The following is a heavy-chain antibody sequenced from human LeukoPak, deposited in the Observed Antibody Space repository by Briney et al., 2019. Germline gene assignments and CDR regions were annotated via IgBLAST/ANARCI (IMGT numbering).Heavy chain of an antibody. D-gene: IGHD2-21*02. CDR2: MNPRNGDT. CDR1: GYPFTGYY. CDR3: ATEDCGGDCYSTYVAFDI. J-gene: IGHJ3*02. Sequence: ASVKVSCKASGYPFTGYYVHWVRQAPGHGLEWMGWMNPRNGDTHSAQKFQGRVSMTGDTSITTAYMELSSLRSEDTAVYYCATEDCGGDCYSTYVAFDIWGQGTMVTVSS. V-gene: IGHV1-2*02.